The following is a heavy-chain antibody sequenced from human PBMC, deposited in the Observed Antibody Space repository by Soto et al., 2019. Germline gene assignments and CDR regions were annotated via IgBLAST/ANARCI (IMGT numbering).Heavy chain of an antibody. V-gene: IGHV4-30-4*01. Sequence: PSETLSLTCTVSGGSIRSGNYFWSWVRQPPGKGLEWIGYIYYTGTTYYNPSLKSRVTISVDTSKNQFSLNLRSVTAADTAMYYCAREVIERTDSDGFDIWGQGTMVTVSS. CDR2: IYYTGTT. D-gene: IGHD1-1*01. CDR1: GGSIRSGNYF. J-gene: IGHJ3*02. CDR3: AREVIERTDSDGFDI.